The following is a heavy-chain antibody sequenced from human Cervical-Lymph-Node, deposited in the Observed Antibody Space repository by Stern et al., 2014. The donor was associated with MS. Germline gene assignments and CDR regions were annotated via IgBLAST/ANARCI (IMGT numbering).Heavy chain of an antibody. CDR3: AKDLKADWGRIH. D-gene: IGHD7-27*01. CDR1: GITLSRYA. CDR2: ISSSGANT. V-gene: IGHV3-23*04. J-gene: IGHJ4*02. Sequence: EVQLVESGGDLVQPGGSLRLSCGASGITLSRYAMSWVRQVPGKGLDWVSSISSSGANTYYADSVRGRFTVSRDNSKNTVYLQMSDVRAEDTAIYYCAKDLKADWGRIHWGQGTLVTVSP.